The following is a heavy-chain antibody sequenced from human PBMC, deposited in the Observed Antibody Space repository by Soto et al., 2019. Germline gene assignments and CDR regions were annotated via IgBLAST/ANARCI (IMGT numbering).Heavy chain of an antibody. Sequence: EVLLVESGGGLVQPGGSMRLACAASGLTLSHYWMHWVHQVPGKGLVWVAEISNDERNIRTSYADSVKGRFTVSRDDAKNTLYLQMNSLRGDDTAVYYCASLSAPDDFWGQGAQVTVSS. CDR1: GLTLSHYW. D-gene: IGHD6-25*01. J-gene: IGHJ4*02. CDR3: ASLSAPDDF. V-gene: IGHV3-74*01. CDR2: ISNDERNI.